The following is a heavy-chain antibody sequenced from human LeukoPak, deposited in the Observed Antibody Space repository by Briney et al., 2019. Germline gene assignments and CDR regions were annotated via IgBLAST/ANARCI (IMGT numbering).Heavy chain of an antibody. Sequence: SETLSLTCSVSGGSVSSDTYYWGWIRQPPGKGLEWIGSHYYSGSTYYNPSLKSRVTISVDTSKNHFSLKLNSVTAADTAVYYCARHRAGYHLDWWGQGTLVTVSS. V-gene: IGHV4-39*01. D-gene: IGHD3-9*01. CDR1: GGSVSSDTYY. CDR3: ARHRAGYHLDW. J-gene: IGHJ4*02. CDR2: HYYSGST.